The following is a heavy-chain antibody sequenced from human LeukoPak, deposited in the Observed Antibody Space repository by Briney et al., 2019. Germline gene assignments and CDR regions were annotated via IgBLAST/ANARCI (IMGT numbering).Heavy chain of an antibody. Sequence: SVKVSCKASGGTFSSYAISWVRQAPGQGLEWMGRVIPILGIANYAQKFQGRVTITADKSTSTAYMELSSLRSEDTAVYYCAREGIAAAGRAWYFDLWGRGTLSLSPQ. J-gene: IGHJ2*01. CDR3: AREGIAAAGRAWYFDL. CDR1: GGTFSSYA. V-gene: IGHV1-69*04. CDR2: VIPILGIA. D-gene: IGHD6-13*01.